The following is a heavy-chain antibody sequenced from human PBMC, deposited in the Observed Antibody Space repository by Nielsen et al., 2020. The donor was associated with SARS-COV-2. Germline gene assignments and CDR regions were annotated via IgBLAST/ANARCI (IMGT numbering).Heavy chain of an antibody. Sequence: GESLKISCAASGFTFSSYSMNWVRQAPGKGLEWVSYISSSSSTIYYADSVKGRFTISRDNAKNSLYLQMNSLRDEDTAVYYCARDTDSGSYRGTDYFDYWGQGTLVTVSS. J-gene: IGHJ4*02. CDR1: GFTFSSYS. CDR2: ISSSSSTI. CDR3: ARDTDSGSYRGTDYFDY. V-gene: IGHV3-48*02. D-gene: IGHD1-26*01.